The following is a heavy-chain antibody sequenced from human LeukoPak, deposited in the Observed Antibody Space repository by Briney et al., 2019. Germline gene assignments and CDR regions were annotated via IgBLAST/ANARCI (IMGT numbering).Heavy chain of an antibody. V-gene: IGHV4-39*07. D-gene: IGHD1-1*01. CDR1: GVSISSSNSY. J-gene: IGHJ4*02. CDR3: ARDKRQASGRGLDY. Sequence: SETLSLTCTVSGVSISSSNSYWGWIRQPPGKGLEWIGSIYYSGNTYYNASLKSRVTISVDKSKNQLSLKLSSVTAADTAVYYCARDKRQASGRGLDYWGQGTLVTVSS. CDR2: IYYSGNT.